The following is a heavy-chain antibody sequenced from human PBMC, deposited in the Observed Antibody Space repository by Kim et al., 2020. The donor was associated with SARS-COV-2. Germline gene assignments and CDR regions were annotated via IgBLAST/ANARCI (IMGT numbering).Heavy chain of an antibody. CDR3: AKDRIIAAAGTGYYYYG. CDR2: ISYDGSNK. CDR1: GFTFSSYG. D-gene: IGHD6-13*01. V-gene: IGHV3-30*18. J-gene: IGHJ6*01. Sequence: GGSLRLSCAASGFTFSSYGMHWVRQAPGKGLEWVAVISYDGSNKYYADSVKGRFTISRDNSKNTLYLQMNSLRAEDTAVYYCAKDRIIAAAGTGYYYYG.